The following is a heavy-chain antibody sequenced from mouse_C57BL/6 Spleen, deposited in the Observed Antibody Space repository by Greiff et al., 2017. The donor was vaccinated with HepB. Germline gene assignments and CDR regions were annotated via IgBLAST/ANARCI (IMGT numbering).Heavy chain of an antibody. D-gene: IGHD2-1*01. J-gene: IGHJ4*01. Sequence: QVQLQQPGAELVKPGASVKLSCKASGYTFTSYWMHWVKQRPGRGLEWIGRIDPNSGGTKYNEKFKSKAKLTVDKPSSTAYMQRSSLTSEDSAVYNSARRYYGNYDYAMGYWGQGTSVTVSS. CDR1: GYTFTSYW. CDR2: IDPNSGGT. CDR3: ARRYYGNYDYAMGY. V-gene: IGHV1-72*01.